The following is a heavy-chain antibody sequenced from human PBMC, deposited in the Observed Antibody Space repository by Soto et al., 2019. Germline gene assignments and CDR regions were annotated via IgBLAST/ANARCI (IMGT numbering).Heavy chain of an antibody. CDR1: GFTFDDYA. J-gene: IGHJ4*02. Sequence: EVQLVESGGGLVQPGRSLRLSCAASGFTFDDYAMHWVRQAPGKGLEGVSGISWNSGSIGYADSVKGRFTISRDNAKNSLYLQMNSLRAEGTALYYCAKSASSSGRPDYWGQGTLVTGSS. CDR2: ISWNSGSI. V-gene: IGHV3-9*01. CDR3: AKSASSSGRPDY. D-gene: IGHD6-19*01.